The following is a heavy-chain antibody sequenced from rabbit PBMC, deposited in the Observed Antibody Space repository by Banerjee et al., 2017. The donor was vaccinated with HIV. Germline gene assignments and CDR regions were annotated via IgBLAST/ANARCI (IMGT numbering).Heavy chain of an antibody. D-gene: IGHD2-1*01. V-gene: IGHV1S45*01. J-gene: IGHJ4*01. CDR2: IYAGSSGTT. CDR3: ARDPYGQTGL. Sequence: QEQLKETGGGLVQPGGSLTLTCKASGFSFSSGYYMCWVRQAPGKGPEWIACIYAGSSGTTYYASWAKGRFTISKTSSTTVTLQMTSLTAADTATYFCARDPYGQTGLWGPGTLVTVS. CDR1: GFSFSSGYY.